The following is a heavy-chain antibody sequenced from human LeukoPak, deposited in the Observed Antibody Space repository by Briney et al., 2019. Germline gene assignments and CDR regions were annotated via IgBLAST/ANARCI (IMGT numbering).Heavy chain of an antibody. V-gene: IGHV4-38-2*01. D-gene: IGHD3-22*01. Sequence: SETLSLTCAVSGYSISSNNYWVWIRQPPGQGLEWTGGIYHSGSTYYNPSLKSRVTMSVDTSKNQFSLKLSSVTAADTAVYYCARAPRDSSSSNYMRRFDYWGQGTLVTVSS. J-gene: IGHJ4*02. CDR2: IYHSGST. CDR1: GYSISSNNY. CDR3: ARAPRDSSSSNYMRRFDY.